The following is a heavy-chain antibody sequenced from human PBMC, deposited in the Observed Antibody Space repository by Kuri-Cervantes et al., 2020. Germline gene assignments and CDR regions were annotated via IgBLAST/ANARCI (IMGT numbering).Heavy chain of an antibody. D-gene: IGHD6-13*01. CDR3: ARSRPKYSSSWYGNVYYYYYYGMDV. Sequence: SETLSLTCTVSGGSISSSTYYWGWIRQPPGKGLEWIGTIYYSGSTYYNPSLKSRVTISVDTSKNQFSLKLSSVTAADTAVYYCARSRPKYSSSWYGNVYYYYYYGMDVWGQGTTVTVSS. J-gene: IGHJ6*02. CDR1: GGSISSSTYY. V-gene: IGHV4-39*07. CDR2: IYYSGST.